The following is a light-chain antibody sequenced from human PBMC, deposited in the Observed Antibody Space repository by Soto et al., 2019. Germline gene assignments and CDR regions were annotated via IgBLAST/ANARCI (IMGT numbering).Light chain of an antibody. CDR3: QQYYSYPLS. CDR1: QGISSY. CDR2: AAS. J-gene: IGKJ1*01. Sequence: AIRVTQSPSSFSASTGDRVTITCRASQGISSYLAWYQQKPGKAPKLLIYAASTLQSGVPSRFSGSGSGTDCTLTISCLQSEDFATYYCQQYYSYPLSFGQGTKVDIK. V-gene: IGKV1-8*01.